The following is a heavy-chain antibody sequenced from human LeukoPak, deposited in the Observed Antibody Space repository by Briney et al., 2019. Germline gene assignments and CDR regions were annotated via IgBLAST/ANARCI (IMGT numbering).Heavy chain of an antibody. CDR3: ARVPDFDY. CDR1: GYSFTSYW. J-gene: IGHJ4*02. Sequence: GESLKISTKGAGYSFTSYWIGWGRQIPRKGLERMGIIYHGDSDTRYSPSFQGQVNISADESISTAYLQWSSLKASDNAMYYCARVPDFDYWGQGTLVTVSS. V-gene: IGHV5-51*01. D-gene: IGHD2-2*01. CDR2: IYHGDSDT.